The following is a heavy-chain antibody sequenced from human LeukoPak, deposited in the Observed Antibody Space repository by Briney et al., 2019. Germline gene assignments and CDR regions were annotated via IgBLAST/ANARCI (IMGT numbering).Heavy chain of an antibody. Sequence: GGSLRLSCAASGFTFSSYSMNWVRQAPGKGLEWVSSISSSSSYIYYADSVKGRFTISRDDAKNSLYLQMNSLRAEDTAVYYCARDLLVGGSGYHYWGQGTLVTVSS. CDR3: ARDLLVGGSGYHY. V-gene: IGHV3-21*01. CDR2: ISSSSSYI. J-gene: IGHJ4*02. CDR1: GFTFSSYS. D-gene: IGHD3-22*01.